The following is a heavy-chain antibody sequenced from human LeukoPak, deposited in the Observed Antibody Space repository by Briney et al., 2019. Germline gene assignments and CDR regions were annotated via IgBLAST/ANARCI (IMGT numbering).Heavy chain of an antibody. J-gene: IGHJ4*02. CDR1: GGSISSSSYY. V-gene: IGHV4-39*07. D-gene: IGHD3-10*01. CDR3: VRGLGSISRSY. Sequence: SETLSLTCIVSGGSISSSSYYWGWIRQPPGKGLEWIGNIYYSGSTYYNPSLKSRVTISVDTSKNQFFLKLNSVTAADTAVYYCVRGLGSISRSYWGQGTLVTVSS. CDR2: IYYSGST.